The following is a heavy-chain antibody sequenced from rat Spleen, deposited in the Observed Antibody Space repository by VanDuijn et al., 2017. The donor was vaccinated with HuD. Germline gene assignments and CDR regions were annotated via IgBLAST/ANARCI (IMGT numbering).Heavy chain of an antibody. CDR1: GFISSDHY. V-gene: IGHV5-29*01. Sequence: EVQLVESDGGLVLPGRSLKLSCAAAGFISSDHYMAWVRQAPTKGPEWVATINYDGSSTFYRDSVRARFTISRDNAKSTLYLQMNSLRSEDTATYFCTRGGPYIYTTDYYYAKGYYVMDAWGQGASVTVSS. D-gene: IGHD1-6*01. J-gene: IGHJ4*01. CDR3: TRGGPYIYTTDYYYAKGYYVMDA. CDR2: INYDGSST.